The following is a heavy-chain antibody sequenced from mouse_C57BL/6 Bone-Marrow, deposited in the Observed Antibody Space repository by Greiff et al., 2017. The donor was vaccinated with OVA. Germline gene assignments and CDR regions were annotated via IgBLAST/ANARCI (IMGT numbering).Heavy chain of an antibody. CDR1: GYSFTGYY. CDR3: ASGGTSPFAY. Sequence: EVQLQQSGPELVKPGASVKISCKASGYSFTGYYMNWVKQSPEKSLEWIGEINPSTGGTTYNQKFKAKATLTVDKSSSTAYMQLTSLTSEDSAVYYCASGGTSPFAYWGQGTLVTVSA. D-gene: IGHD4-1*01. CDR2: INPSTGGT. V-gene: IGHV1-42*01. J-gene: IGHJ3*01.